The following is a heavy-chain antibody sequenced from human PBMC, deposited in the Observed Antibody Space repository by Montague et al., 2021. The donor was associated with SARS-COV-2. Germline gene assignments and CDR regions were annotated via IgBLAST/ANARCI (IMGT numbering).Heavy chain of an antibody. Sequence: SETLSLTCTVSGGSISSSSNYWGWIRQPPGKGLEWIGNIYYSGSTYYNPSLKSRVTISVDTSKSQFSLKLSSVTAADTAVYYCARLNFHITIFGVVSSRVFDYWGQGTLVTVSS. CDR3: ARLNFHITIFGVVSSRVFDY. CDR1: GGSISSSSNY. J-gene: IGHJ4*02. V-gene: IGHV4-39*01. CDR2: IYYSGST. D-gene: IGHD3-3*01.